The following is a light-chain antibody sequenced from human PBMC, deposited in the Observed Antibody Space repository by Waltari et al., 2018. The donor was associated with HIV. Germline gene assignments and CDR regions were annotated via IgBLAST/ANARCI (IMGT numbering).Light chain of an antibody. CDR1: NSNVGSDV. CDR2: GDN. CDR3: AAWDARLNEYL. V-gene: IGLV1-44*01. Sequence: QSVLTQPHSASGTPGQRVIISCSGSNSNVGSDVVNWYQQLPGTAPKLLIYGDNERPSGVPDRFSDSKSGASASLAISDLQSEDEAEYYCAAWDARLNEYLFGTGTKVTVL. J-gene: IGLJ1*01.